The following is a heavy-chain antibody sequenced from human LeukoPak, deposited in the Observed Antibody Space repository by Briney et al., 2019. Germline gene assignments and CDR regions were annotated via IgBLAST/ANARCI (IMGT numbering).Heavy chain of an antibody. CDR1: GFTFSSYT. Sequence: GGSLRLSCAASGFTFSSYTMNWVRQAPGEGLEWVSSIRSTSSYIYYADSVKGRFTISRDNAKNSLYLQMNSLRPEDTAVYYCGLDYYYYNSMDFWGQGTTVTVPS. J-gene: IGHJ6*02. CDR2: IRSTSSYI. V-gene: IGHV3-21*01. CDR3: GLDYYYYNSMDF.